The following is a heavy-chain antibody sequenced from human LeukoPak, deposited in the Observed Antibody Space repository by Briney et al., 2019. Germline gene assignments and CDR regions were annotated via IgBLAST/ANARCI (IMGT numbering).Heavy chain of an antibody. Sequence: PGGSLRLSCAASGFTFSYHWMTWVRQAPGKGLEWVANIKNDGAVKNYVDSVKGRFTISRDNAKNSLYLQMNSLRAEDTAVYYCASSPGLPYYYGMDVWGQGTTVTVSS. D-gene: IGHD2-15*01. CDR1: GFTFSYHW. J-gene: IGHJ6*02. CDR2: IKNDGAVK. CDR3: ASSPGLPYYYGMDV. V-gene: IGHV3-7*01.